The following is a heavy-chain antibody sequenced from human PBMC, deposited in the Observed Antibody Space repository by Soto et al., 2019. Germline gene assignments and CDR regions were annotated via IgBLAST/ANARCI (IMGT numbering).Heavy chain of an antibody. D-gene: IGHD4-17*01. Sequence: QVQLVQSGAEVKKPGASVKVSCKASGYTFTSYYMHWVRQAPGQGLEWMGIINPSGGSTSYAQKFQGRDPRTRDTSTSTVYMELSSLRSEDTAVYYCARDLGMTTVTLSGFDYWGQGTLVTVSS. J-gene: IGHJ4*02. CDR1: GYTFTSYY. V-gene: IGHV1-46*03. CDR2: INPSGGST. CDR3: ARDLGMTTVTLSGFDY.